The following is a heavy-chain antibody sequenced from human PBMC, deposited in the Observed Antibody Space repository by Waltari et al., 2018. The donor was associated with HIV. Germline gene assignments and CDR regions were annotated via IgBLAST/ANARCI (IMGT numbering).Heavy chain of an antibody. J-gene: IGHJ4*02. CDR1: GFTFSSYW. CDR3: ATSRTFDY. CDR2: INSDGGST. Sequence: EVQLVESGGGLVQPGGSLRLSCAASGFTFSSYWMHWVRQVPGKGLIWVSRINSDGGSTSYAGSVKGRFTISRDNAKNTLYLQMNSLRAEDTAVYYCATSRTFDYWGQGTLVTVSS. V-gene: IGHV3-74*01.